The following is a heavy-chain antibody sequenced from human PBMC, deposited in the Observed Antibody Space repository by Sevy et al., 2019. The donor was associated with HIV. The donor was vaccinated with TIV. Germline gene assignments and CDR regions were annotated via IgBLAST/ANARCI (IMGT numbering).Heavy chain of an antibody. J-gene: IGHJ3*02. Sequence: GGSLRLSCAASGSTVSDNYMSWVRQAPRKGLEWVSLIYSGGSTYYADSVKGRFTISRDNSKNTLYLKMDSLRAEDTAVYYCAGRVTSDSFDIWGQGTMVTVSS. CDR1: GSTVSDNY. V-gene: IGHV3-66*02. CDR2: IYSGGST. CDR3: AGRVTSDSFDI. D-gene: IGHD5-18*01.